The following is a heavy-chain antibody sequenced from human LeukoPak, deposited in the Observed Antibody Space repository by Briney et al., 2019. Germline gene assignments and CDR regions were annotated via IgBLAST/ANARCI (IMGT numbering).Heavy chain of an antibody. CDR1: GGSISRGSYY. CDR3: ARAGGGSLFDY. CDR2: IYTSGST. V-gene: IGHV4-61*02. D-gene: IGHD4-23*01. Sequence: SQTLSFTCNVSGGSISRGSYYWSWIRQPAGKGLEWIGRIYTSGSTNYNPSLKSRVTISVDTSKNQFSLKLSSVTAADTAVYYCARAGGGSLFDYWGQGTLVTVSS. J-gene: IGHJ4*02.